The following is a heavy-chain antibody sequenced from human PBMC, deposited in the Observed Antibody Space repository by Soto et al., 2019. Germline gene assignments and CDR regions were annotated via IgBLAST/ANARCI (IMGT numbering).Heavy chain of an antibody. V-gene: IGHV6-1*01. Sequence: TPAHTCAIAGHRGSGNRSAWKWNRLSPSRGLEWLARTYYRSRWYNDYAVSVRSRITVNPDTSKNQFSLQLTSVTPEDTAVYYCAGTTSHQWYYMDVRGKGTTVTVPS. J-gene: IGHJ6*03. CDR1: GHRGSGNRSA. CDR2: TYYRSRWYN. D-gene: IGHD1-7*01. CDR3: AGTTSHQWYYMDV.